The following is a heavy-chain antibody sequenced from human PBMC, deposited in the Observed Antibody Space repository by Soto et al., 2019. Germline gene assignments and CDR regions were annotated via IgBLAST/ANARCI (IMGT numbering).Heavy chain of an antibody. Sequence: EVQLLESGGGLVQPGGSLRLSCAASGFTFSSYAMSWVRQAPGKGLEWVSAISGSGGSTYYADSVKGRFTISRDNSKNPLYLQMDSLRAEDTAVYSCEKDGAGSGWYSFFDYWGQGTLVTVSS. V-gene: IGHV3-23*01. D-gene: IGHD6-19*01. J-gene: IGHJ4*02. CDR2: ISGSGGST. CDR1: GFTFSSYA. CDR3: EKDGAGSGWYSFFDY.